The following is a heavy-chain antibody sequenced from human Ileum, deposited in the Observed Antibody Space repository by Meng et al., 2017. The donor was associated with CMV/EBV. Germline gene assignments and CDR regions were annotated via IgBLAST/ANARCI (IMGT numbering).Heavy chain of an antibody. CDR2: IGKNGDT. D-gene: IGHD4-17*01. CDR1: GVTFATSD. CDR3: AREAVDTTGNYYSPLES. J-gene: IGHJ4*02. V-gene: IGHV3-13*01. Sequence: GESLKISCEASGVTFATSDMHWVGQTAAKGLEWVSCIGKNGDTYYADSVRGRFTISRENAKNTLYLQMNNLSAGDTAVYYCAREAVDTTGNYYSPLESWGQGTLVTVSS.